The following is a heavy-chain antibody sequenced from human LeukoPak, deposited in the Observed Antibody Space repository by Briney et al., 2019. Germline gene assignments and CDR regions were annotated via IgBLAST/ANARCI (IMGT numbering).Heavy chain of an antibody. CDR3: ARGGVYSTSAVDY. D-gene: IGHD6-6*01. Sequence: GGALRLSCAASGFTFSRHGMNWVRQAPGKGLEWVSGISGSGDTTYYADSVKGRFTISRDNSKNTVYLQMNSLRAEDTAVYYCARGGVYSTSAVDYWGQGTLVTVSS. CDR2: ISGSGDTT. V-gene: IGHV3-23*01. CDR1: GFTFSRHG. J-gene: IGHJ4*02.